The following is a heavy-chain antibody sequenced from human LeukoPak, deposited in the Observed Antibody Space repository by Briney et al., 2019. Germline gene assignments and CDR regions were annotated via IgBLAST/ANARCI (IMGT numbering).Heavy chain of an antibody. V-gene: IGHV4-34*01. D-gene: IGHD5-12*01. CDR3: ATGYSGYDCYDY. J-gene: IGHJ4*02. Sequence: SETLSLTCAVYGGSFSGYYWSWIRQPPGKGLEWIGEINHSGSTNYNPSLKSRVTISVDTSKNQFSLKLSSVTAADTAVYYCATGYSGYDCYDYWGQGTLVTVSS. CDR1: GGSFSGYY. CDR2: INHSGST.